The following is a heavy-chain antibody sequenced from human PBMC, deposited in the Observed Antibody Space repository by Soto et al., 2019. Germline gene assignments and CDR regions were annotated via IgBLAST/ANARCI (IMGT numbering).Heavy chain of an antibody. CDR2: IYSDGST. CDR3: ASRRNPYGAYDY. Sequence: GGSLRLSCAASGFTVISNFMSWGLQAPGKGLEWVPIIYSDGSTYYADSVKGRFTISRDNSKNTLYLQMNSLRADDTAVYYCASRRNPYGAYDYWGQGTLVTVS. J-gene: IGHJ4*01. D-gene: IGHD4-17*01. V-gene: IGHV3-66*01. CDR1: GFTVISNF.